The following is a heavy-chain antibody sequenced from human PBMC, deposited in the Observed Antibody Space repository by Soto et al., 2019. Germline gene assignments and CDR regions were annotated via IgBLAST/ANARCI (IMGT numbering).Heavy chain of an antibody. CDR1: GYTFTSYA. D-gene: IGHD6-13*01. CDR3: ARPREQQLVLMVYGMDV. Sequence: QVQLVQSGAEVKKPGASVKVSFKASGYTFTSYAMHWVRQAPGQRLEWMGWINAGNGNTKYSQKFQGRVTITRDTSASTAYMELSSLRSEDTAVYYCARPREQQLVLMVYGMDVWGQGTTVTVSS. J-gene: IGHJ6*02. CDR2: INAGNGNT. V-gene: IGHV1-3*01.